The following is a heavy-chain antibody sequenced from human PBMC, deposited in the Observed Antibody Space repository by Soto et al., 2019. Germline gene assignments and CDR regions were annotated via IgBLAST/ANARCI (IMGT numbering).Heavy chain of an antibody. D-gene: IGHD2-15*01. J-gene: IGHJ4*02. CDR1: HGSITSGDYF. Sequence: LETLSLTCTVSHGSITSGDYFWAWIRQPPGKGLEFIGSVHSSGGTYYSPSLKSRASISIDKSKNQFSLKLTSVNAGDTAVYFCASVVVGATRQTGSDHWGQGTLVTVSS. CDR3: ASVVVGATRQTGSDH. V-gene: IGHV4-39*01. CDR2: VHSSGGT.